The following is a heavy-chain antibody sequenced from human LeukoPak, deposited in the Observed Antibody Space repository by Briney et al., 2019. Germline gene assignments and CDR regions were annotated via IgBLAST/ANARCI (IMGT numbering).Heavy chain of an antibody. J-gene: IGHJ4*02. CDR2: ISYDGSNK. CDR3: VNPYGDYDY. Sequence: GGSLRLSCAASGFTFSSYAMHWVRQAPGKGLEWVAVISYDGSNKYYADSVKGRFTISRDNSKNTLYLQMSSLRAEDTAVYYCVNPYGDYDYWGQGTLVTVSS. D-gene: IGHD4-17*01. V-gene: IGHV3-30*14. CDR1: GFTFSSYA.